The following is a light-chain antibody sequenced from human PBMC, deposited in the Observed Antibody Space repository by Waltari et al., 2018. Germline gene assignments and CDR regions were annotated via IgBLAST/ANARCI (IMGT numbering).Light chain of an antibody. CDR1: QDISNQ. CDR3: QETNTFPIT. CDR2: DAS. J-gene: IGKJ5*01. V-gene: IGKV1D-12*01. Sequence: DIQMTQSPSSVSASVGHTVTITCRASQDISNQLTWYQQKPGKAPKFLIYDASTLESGVPSRFSGSGSGTEFTLTVRSLQPEDFATYYCQETNTFPITFGQGTRLEIK.